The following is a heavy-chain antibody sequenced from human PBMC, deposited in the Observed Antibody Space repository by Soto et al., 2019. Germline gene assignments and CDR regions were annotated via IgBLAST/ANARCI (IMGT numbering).Heavy chain of an antibody. J-gene: IGHJ3*02. CDR2: VNPHSGAT. V-gene: IGHV1-2*04. D-gene: IGHD1-26*01. Sequence: QEQIVQSGAEVKKPGASVRVACKASGYTFTDYYIHWVRQAPGQGLEWMGWVNPHSGATKFAQKCQGSVTMTSDMSISTAYMDLSGLKSDDTAVYYCARPPNPWEPYAFHIWGHGTLVTVSS. CDR3: ARPPNPWEPYAFHI. CDR1: GYTFTDYY.